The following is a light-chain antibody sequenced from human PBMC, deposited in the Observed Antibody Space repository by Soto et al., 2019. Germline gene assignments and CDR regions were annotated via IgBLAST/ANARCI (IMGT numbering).Light chain of an antibody. Sequence: EIVLTQSPGTLSLSPGERATLSCRASQSVSNNYLAWYQQKPGQAPRLPIYGASNRATGIPDRFSGSGSGTDVTLTISRLEPEDFAVYYCQQYGSSGTFGQGTKVDIK. CDR2: GAS. V-gene: IGKV3-20*01. CDR3: QQYGSSGT. CDR1: QSVSNNY. J-gene: IGKJ1*01.